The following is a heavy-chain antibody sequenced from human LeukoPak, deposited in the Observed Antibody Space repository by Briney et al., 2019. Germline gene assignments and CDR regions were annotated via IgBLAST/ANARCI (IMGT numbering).Heavy chain of an antibody. CDR3: AKDLSSRLLYSTGFDP. V-gene: IGHV3-30*02. CDR2: IRYDGVNDGSNK. Sequence: GGSLRLSCAASGFTFTDYGMHWVRQAPGKGLEWVAFIRYDGVNDGSNKYYADSVKGRFTISRDNSKNTLYLQMNSLRAEDTAVYYCAKDLSSRLLYSTGFDPWGQGTLVTVSS. CDR1: GFTFTDYG. D-gene: IGHD2-21*02. J-gene: IGHJ5*02.